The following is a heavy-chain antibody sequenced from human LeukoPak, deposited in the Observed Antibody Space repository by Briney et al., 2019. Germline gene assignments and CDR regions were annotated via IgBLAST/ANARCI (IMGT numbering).Heavy chain of an antibody. J-gene: IGHJ4*02. V-gene: IGHV3-7*03. CDR2: IKLDGSEK. D-gene: IGHD3-3*01. Sequence: GGSLRLSCVASGFTFGKYWMSWVRQVPGKGLEWVANIKLDGSEKNYVDSVKGRFTISRDNTKNSLYLQMNSLRVEDTAVFYCARDQYDTWSRRGNFDSWGQGTLVTVSS. CDR1: GFTFGKYW. CDR3: ARDQYDTWSRRGNFDS.